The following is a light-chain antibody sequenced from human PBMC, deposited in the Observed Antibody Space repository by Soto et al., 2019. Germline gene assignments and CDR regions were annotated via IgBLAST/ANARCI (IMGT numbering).Light chain of an antibody. Sequence: QSALTQPASVSGSPGQSVTISCTGTSTNVGTYQAISWYQQHPGKAPKLILYEVSQRPSGVSDRFSGSKSGNTASLTISGLQAEDEADYHCCSYADSNTYVFGTGTQLTVL. CDR2: EVS. J-gene: IGLJ7*01. V-gene: IGLV2-23*02. CDR3: CSYADSNTYV. CDR1: STNVGTYQA.